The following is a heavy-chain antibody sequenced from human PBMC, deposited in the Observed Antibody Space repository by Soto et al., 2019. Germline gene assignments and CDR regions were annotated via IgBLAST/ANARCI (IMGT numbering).Heavy chain of an antibody. D-gene: IGHD3-10*01. J-gene: IGHJ5*02. Sequence: PSETLSLTCAVSGDSISSGGYSWSWIRQPPGKGLEWIGYIYHSGSTYYNPSLKSRVTISVDRSKNQFSLKLSSVTAADTAVYYCARAYYYGSGTLGWFDPWGQGTLLTVSS. CDR2: IYHSGST. CDR1: GDSISSGGYS. CDR3: ARAYYYGSGTLGWFDP. V-gene: IGHV4-30-2*01.